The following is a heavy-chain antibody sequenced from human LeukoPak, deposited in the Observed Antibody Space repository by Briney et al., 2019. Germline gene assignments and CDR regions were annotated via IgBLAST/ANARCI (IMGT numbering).Heavy chain of an antibody. Sequence: ETLSLTCTVYGGSFSGYYWSWIRQPPGKGLEWIGEINYSGSTNYNPSLKSRVTISVDTSKNQFSLKVSSVTAADTAVYYCARGLRWAAPGMAYWGQGTLVTVSS. D-gene: IGHD6-13*01. V-gene: IGHV4-34*01. CDR2: INYSGST. CDR3: ARGLRWAAPGMAY. J-gene: IGHJ4*02. CDR1: GGSFSGYY.